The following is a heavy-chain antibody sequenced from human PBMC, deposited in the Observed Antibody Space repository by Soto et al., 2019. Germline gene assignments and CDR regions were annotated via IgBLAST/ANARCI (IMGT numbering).Heavy chain of an antibody. CDR3: AREDWAYRHFDY. CDR1: SGSISSSNW. J-gene: IGHJ4*02. D-gene: IGHD3-9*01. V-gene: IGHV4-31*11. CDR2: IYYSGST. Sequence: PSETLSLTCAVSSGSISSSNWWSWIHQHPGKGLEWIGYIYYSGSTYYNPSLKSRVTISVDTSKNQFSLKLSSVTAADTAVYYCAREDWAYRHFDYWGQGTLVTVSS.